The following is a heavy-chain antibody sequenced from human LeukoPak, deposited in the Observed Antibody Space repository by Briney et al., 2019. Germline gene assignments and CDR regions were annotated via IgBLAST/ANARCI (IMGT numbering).Heavy chain of an antibody. Sequence: ASVKVSCKASGYTFTSYDINWARQATGQGLEWMGWMNPNSGNTGYAQKFQGRVTMTRNTSISTAYMELSSLRSEDTAVYYCARGEGYCSSTSCYWFGYYYYGMDVWGQGTTVTVSS. D-gene: IGHD2-2*01. CDR1: GYTFTSYD. CDR3: ARGEGYCSSTSCYWFGYYYYGMDV. CDR2: MNPNSGNT. J-gene: IGHJ6*02. V-gene: IGHV1-8*01.